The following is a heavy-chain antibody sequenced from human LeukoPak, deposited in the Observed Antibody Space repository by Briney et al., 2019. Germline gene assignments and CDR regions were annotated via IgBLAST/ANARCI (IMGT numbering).Heavy chain of an antibody. V-gene: IGHV4-59*01. Sequence: PSETLSLTCTVSGGSISSYYWSWIRQPPGKGLEWIGYIYYSGSTNYNPSLKSRVTISVDTSKNQFSLKLSSVTAADTAVYYCARAGSSPYYYYMDVWGKGTTVTVSS. D-gene: IGHD6-6*01. CDR1: GGSISSYY. CDR2: IYYSGST. CDR3: ARAGSSPYYYYMDV. J-gene: IGHJ6*03.